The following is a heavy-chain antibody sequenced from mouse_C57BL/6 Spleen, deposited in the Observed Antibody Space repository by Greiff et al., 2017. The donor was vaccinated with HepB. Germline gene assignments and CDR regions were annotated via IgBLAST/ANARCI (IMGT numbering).Heavy chain of an antibody. J-gene: IGHJ4*01. CDR1: GFSLSTSGMG. Sequence: QVQLKESGPGILQSSQTLSLTCSFSGFSLSTSGMGVSWIRQPSGKGLEWLAHIYWDDDKRYNPSLKSRLTISKDTSRNQVFLKITSVDTADTATYYCARSRYYGSSHSLYAMDYWGQGTSVTVSS. V-gene: IGHV8-12*01. CDR3: ARSRYYGSSHSLYAMDY. D-gene: IGHD1-1*01. CDR2: IYWDDDK.